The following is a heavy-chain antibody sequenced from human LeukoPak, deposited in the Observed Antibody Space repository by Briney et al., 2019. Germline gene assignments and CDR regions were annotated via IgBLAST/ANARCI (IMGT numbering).Heavy chain of an antibody. V-gene: IGHV4-39*07. CDR1: GGSISSSSYY. CDR2: IYYSGST. CDR3: ARGYSSGWDDAFDI. D-gene: IGHD6-19*01. J-gene: IGHJ3*02. Sequence: PSETLSLTCTVSGGSISSSSYYWGWIRQPPGKGLEWIGSIYYSGSTYYNPSLKSRVTISVDTSKNQFSLKLSSVTAADTAVYYCARGYSSGWDDAFDIWGQGTMVTVSS.